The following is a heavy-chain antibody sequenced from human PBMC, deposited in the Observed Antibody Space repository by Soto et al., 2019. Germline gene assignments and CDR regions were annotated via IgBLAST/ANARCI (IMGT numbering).Heavy chain of an antibody. J-gene: IGHJ4*02. Sequence: GASVKVFSKASGYNFTSYGISWVRQAPGQGLEWLGWISAYNGNTNYAQKVQGRVTMTTDTSTSTAYMELRSLRSDDTAVYYCARETFLGGVSGTEYWGQGTLVSVSS. CDR3: ARETFLGGVSGTEY. D-gene: IGHD6-19*01. CDR2: ISAYNGNT. V-gene: IGHV1-18*04. CDR1: GYNFTSYG.